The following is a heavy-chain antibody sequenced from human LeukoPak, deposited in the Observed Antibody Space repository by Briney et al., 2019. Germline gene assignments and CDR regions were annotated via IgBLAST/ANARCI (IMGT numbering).Heavy chain of an antibody. D-gene: IGHD3-16*01. Sequence: SVKVSCKASGGTFSSYAISWVRQAPGQGLEWMGGIIPIFGTANYAQKFQGRVTITADESTSTAYMELSSLRSEDTAVYYCATEPIMITFGGVSYGMDVWGQGTTVTVSS. CDR2: IIPIFGTA. CDR3: ATEPIMITFGGVSYGMDV. J-gene: IGHJ6*02. V-gene: IGHV1-69*13. CDR1: GGTFSSYA.